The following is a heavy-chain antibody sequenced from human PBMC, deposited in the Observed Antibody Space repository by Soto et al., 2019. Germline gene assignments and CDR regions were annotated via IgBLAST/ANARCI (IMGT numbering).Heavy chain of an antibody. CDR2: MGSGVDT. D-gene: IGHD3-9*01. CDR1: GFTLSSYD. CDR3: TRKTPPTGMEV. V-gene: IGHV3-13*01. Sequence: EVQLVESGGGLVQPGGSLRLSCAASGFTLSSYDIHWVRQATGEGLAGVSGMGSGVDTHYADSVKGRFIISREDGKNSLYLQMNNLRVGDTAVYYCTRKTPPTGMEVWGQGATVTVSS. J-gene: IGHJ6*02.